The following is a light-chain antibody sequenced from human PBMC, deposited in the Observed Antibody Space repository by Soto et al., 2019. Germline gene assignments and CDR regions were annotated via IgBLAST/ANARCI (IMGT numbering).Light chain of an antibody. CDR2: GAS. J-gene: IGKJ2*01. V-gene: IGKV3-20*01. CDR1: QSVSSSY. CDR3: QQYGSSSYT. Sequence: EIVLTQSPGTLSLSPGERATLSCRASQSVSSSYLAWYQQKPGQAPRLLIYGASSRATGIPDRFSASGSGTDFTLTISRLEPEDFAVYYCQQYGSSSYTFGQGTMLEIK.